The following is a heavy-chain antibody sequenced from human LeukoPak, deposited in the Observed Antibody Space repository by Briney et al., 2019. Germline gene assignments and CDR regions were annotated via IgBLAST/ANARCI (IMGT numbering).Heavy chain of an antibody. Sequence: GGSLRLSCAASGFTFTNAWMSWVRQAPRKGLEWVGRIKSKTDDGTTDYAAPVKGRFTISRDDSKNTLYLQMNSLKIEDTAVYYCATEELWSFDYWGQGTLVTVSS. CDR2: IKSKTDDGTT. D-gene: IGHD3-16*01. CDR3: ATEELWSFDY. V-gene: IGHV3-15*01. J-gene: IGHJ4*02. CDR1: GFTFTNAW.